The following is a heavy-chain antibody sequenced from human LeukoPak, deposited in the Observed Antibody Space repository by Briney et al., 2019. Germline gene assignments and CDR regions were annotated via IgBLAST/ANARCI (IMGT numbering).Heavy chain of an antibody. J-gene: IGHJ5*02. CDR1: GGSISSYY. CDR3: ARRRVEMLAIGESNWFDP. V-gene: IGHV4-59*12. CDR2: SFSSGST. Sequence: SETLSLTCTVSGGSISSYYWSWIRQSPGKGLEWIGYSFSSGSTNYNPSLKSRVTISVDTSKNQFSLKLSSVTAADTAVYFCARRRVEMLAIGESNWFDPWGQGSQVTVSS. D-gene: IGHD5-24*01.